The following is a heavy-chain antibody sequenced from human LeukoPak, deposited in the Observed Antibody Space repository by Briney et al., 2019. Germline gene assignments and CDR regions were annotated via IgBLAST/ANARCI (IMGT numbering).Heavy chain of an antibody. Sequence: PGRSLRLSCAASGFTFSSYGMHWVRQAPGKGLEWVAVISYDGSNKYYADSVKGRFTISRDNSKNTLYLQMNSLRAEDTAVYYCAKNLGDGYNLDYCYGMDVWGQGTTVTVSS. CDR2: ISYDGSNK. CDR3: AKNLGDGYNLDYCYGMDV. V-gene: IGHV3-30*18. D-gene: IGHD5-24*01. J-gene: IGHJ6*02. CDR1: GFTFSSYG.